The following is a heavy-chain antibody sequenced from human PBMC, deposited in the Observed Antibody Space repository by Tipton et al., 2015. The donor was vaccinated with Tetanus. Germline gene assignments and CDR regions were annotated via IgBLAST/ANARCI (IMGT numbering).Heavy chain of an antibody. CDR3: ARAGMVTDDRSKFDS. Sequence: TLSLTCTVSGGSVRSGDYQWNWIRQPPGKGLEWLAYISYSGSTNSNYALKSRITISRDTSNNHFSLKLTSVTAADTAVYYCARAGMVTDDRSKFDSWGQGSLVSVSS. J-gene: IGHJ4*02. CDR1: GGSVRSGDYQ. CDR2: ISYSGST. D-gene: IGHD2-21*02. V-gene: IGHV4-61*03.